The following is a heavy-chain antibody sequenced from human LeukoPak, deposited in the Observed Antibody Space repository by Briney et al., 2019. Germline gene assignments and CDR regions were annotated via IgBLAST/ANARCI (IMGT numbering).Heavy chain of an antibody. V-gene: IGHV1-46*01. D-gene: IGHD6-6*01. CDR1: GYTFTTYY. CDR2: INPSGGST. CDR3: ARTAARRFDY. J-gene: IGHJ4*02. Sequence: ASVKVSCKASGYTFTTYYMHWVRQAPGQGLEWMGIINPSGGSTSYAQKFQGRVTMTRDTSTSTVYMELSSLRSDDTAVYYCARTAARRFDYWGQGTLVTVSS.